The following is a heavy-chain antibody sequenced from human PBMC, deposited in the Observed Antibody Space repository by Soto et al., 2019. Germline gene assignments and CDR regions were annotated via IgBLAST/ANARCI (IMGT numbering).Heavy chain of an antibody. D-gene: IGHD6-13*01. J-gene: IGHJ5*02. V-gene: IGHV4-31*03. CDR3: ARAWTATAGWANWFDR. Sequence: QVQLQESGPGLVEPSQTLSLTCTVSGGSISGEGYYWSWIRQYSGRGLEWIGYIHYSGSTYYNPSLKSRVIISVDTSKTQVFLNLSSVTAADTALYYCARAWTATAGWANWFDRWGQGTLVTVSS. CDR2: IHYSGST. CDR1: GGSISGEGYY.